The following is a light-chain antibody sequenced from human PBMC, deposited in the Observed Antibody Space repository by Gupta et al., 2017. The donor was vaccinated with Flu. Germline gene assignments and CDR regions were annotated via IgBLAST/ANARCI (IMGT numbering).Light chain of an antibody. Sequence: DIQITQSPSSLSASVGDRVTLTCRASQSINSYLNWYQQKPGKAPKLLIYAASSLQSGVPSRFSGSGSGTDFTLTISSLQPEDFATYYCQQRDSTPWTFGQGTKVETK. CDR2: AAS. J-gene: IGKJ1*01. CDR3: QQRDSTPWT. CDR1: QSINSY. V-gene: IGKV1-39*01.